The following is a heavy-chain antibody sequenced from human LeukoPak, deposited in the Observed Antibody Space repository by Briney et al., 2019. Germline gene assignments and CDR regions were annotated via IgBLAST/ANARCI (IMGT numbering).Heavy chain of an antibody. V-gene: IGHV4-34*01. CDR3: ASEAVAGNSLDY. CDR2: INHSGST. Sequence: PSETLSLTCAVYGGSFSGYYWSWIRQPPGKGLEWIGEINHSGSTNYNPSLKSRVTISVDTSKNQFSLKPSPVTAADTAVYYCASEAVAGNSLDYWGQGTLVTVSS. D-gene: IGHD6-19*01. J-gene: IGHJ4*02. CDR1: GGSFSGYY.